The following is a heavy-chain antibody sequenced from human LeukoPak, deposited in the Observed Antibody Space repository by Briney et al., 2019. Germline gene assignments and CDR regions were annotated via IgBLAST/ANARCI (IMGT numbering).Heavy chain of an antibody. J-gene: IGHJ4*02. D-gene: IGHD6-19*01. CDR1: GGSISSYY. CDR3: ARAGGWLDNFDY. CDR2: IYYSGST. V-gene: IGHV4-59*01. Sequence: SSETLSLTCTVSGGSISSYYWSWIRQPPGKGLEWIGYIYYSGSTNYSPSLKSRVTISVDTSKNQFSLKLSSVTAADTAVYYCARAGGWLDNFDYWGQGTLVTVSS.